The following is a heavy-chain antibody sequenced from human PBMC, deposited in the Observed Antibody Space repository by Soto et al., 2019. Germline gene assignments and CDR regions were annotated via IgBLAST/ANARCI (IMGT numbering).Heavy chain of an antibody. CDR3: ARHITGTTLYYYYYGMDV. D-gene: IGHD1-7*01. CDR1: GYSFTSYW. V-gene: IGHV5-51*01. Sequence: GESLKISCKSSGYSFTSYWIGWVRQMPGKGLEWMGIIYPGDSDTRYSPSFQGQVTISADKSISTAYLQWSSLKASDTAMYYCARHITGTTLYYYYYGMDVWGQGTTVTVSS. CDR2: IYPGDSDT. J-gene: IGHJ6*02.